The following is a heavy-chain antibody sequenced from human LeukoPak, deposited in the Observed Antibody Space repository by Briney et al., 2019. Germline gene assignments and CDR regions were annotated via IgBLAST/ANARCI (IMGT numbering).Heavy chain of an antibody. Sequence: GGSLRLSCAASGFTFSSYWMHWVRQAPGKGLGWVSRINSDGSSTIYADSVKGRFTISRDNAKNTLYLQMNSLRAEDTAVYYCASTVTTSVDYWGQGTLVTVSS. CDR1: GFTFSSYW. D-gene: IGHD4-17*01. J-gene: IGHJ4*02. V-gene: IGHV3-74*01. CDR2: INSDGSST. CDR3: ASTVTTSVDY.